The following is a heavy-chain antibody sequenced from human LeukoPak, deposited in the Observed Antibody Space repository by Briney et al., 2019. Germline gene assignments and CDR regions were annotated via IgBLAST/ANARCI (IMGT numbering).Heavy chain of an antibody. CDR3: ARAITIFGVAPDY. J-gene: IGHJ4*02. CDR1: GGSISSYY. Sequence: PSETLSLTCTVSGGSISSYYWSWIRQPPGKGLEWIGYIYYSGSTNYNPSLKSRVTISVDTSKNQFSLKLSSVTAADTAVYYCARAITIFGVAPDYWGQGTLVTVSS. D-gene: IGHD3-3*01. CDR2: IYYSGST. V-gene: IGHV4-59*01.